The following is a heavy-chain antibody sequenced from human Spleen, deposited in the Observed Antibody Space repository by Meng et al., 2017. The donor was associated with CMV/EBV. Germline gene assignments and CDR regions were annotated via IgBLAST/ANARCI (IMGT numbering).Heavy chain of an antibody. Sequence: ASVKVSCKASGYTFTSYDINWVRQATGQGLEWMGWMNPNSGNTGYAQKFQGRVTITTDQSTSTSYMELSSLRSEDTAVYYCARIHSSAYWGGFDYWGQGTLVTVSS. D-gene: IGHD3-22*01. J-gene: IGHJ4*02. CDR1: GYTFTSYD. V-gene: IGHV1-8*01. CDR2: MNPNSGNT. CDR3: ARIHSSAYWGGFDY.